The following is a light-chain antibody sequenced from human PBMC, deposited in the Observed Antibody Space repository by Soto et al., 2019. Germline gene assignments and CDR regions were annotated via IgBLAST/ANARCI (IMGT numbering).Light chain of an antibody. J-gene: IGKJ1*01. CDR3: QQYKNWWT. CDR2: GAS. CDR1: QSVSSN. Sequence: EIVMTQSPATLSVSPGERATLSCRASQSVSSNLAWYQQKPGQAPRLLIYGASTRATGIPARFSGSGSGTEFTLTINSLQSEDFAVYYCQQYKNWWTFGQGTKVDIK. V-gene: IGKV3-15*01.